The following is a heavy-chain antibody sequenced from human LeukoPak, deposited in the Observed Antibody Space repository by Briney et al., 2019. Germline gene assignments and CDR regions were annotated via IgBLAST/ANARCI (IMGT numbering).Heavy chain of an antibody. Sequence: PGGSLRLSCAASGFTFSSNWMHWVRQAPGKGLVWVSRSNEDGSTTNYADSVKGRFTISRDNAKNTLYLQMNSLRAEDTAVYYCARDRKTVNYGMDVWGQGATVTVSS. D-gene: IGHD4-11*01. V-gene: IGHV3-74*01. CDR2: SNEDGSTT. CDR3: ARDRKTVNYGMDV. CDR1: GFTFSSNW. J-gene: IGHJ6*02.